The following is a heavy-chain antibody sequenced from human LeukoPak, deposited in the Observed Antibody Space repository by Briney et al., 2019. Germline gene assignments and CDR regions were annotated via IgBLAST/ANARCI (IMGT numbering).Heavy chain of an antibody. D-gene: IGHD5-12*01. Sequence: PSETLSLTCTVSGGSISSSSYYWGWIRQPPGKGLEWIGSIYYSGSTYYNPSLKSRVTISVDTSKNQFSLKLSSVTAADTAVYYCARGPAGGYRVFYFDYWGQGTLVTASS. CDR1: GGSISSSSYY. V-gene: IGHV4-39*01. J-gene: IGHJ4*02. CDR3: ARGPAGGYRVFYFDY. CDR2: IYYSGST.